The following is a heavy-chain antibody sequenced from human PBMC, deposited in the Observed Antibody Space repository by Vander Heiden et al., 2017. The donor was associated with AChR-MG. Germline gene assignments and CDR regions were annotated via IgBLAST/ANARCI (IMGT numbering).Heavy chain of an antibody. D-gene: IGHD5-12*01. CDR1: GGTFSSYA. J-gene: IGHJ5*02. CDR3: ARAPLVATYWFDP. Sequence: GKKPGSSVKVSCKASGGTFSSYAISWVRQAPGQGLEWMGGIIPIFGTANYAQKFQGRVTITADESTSTAYMELSSQRSEDTAVYYCARAPLVATYWFDPWGQGTLVTVSS. V-gene: IGHV1-69*01. CDR2: IIPIFGTA.